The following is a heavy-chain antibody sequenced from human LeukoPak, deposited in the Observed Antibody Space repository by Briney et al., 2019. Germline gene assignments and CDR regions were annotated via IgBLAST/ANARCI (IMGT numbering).Heavy chain of an antibody. CDR2: ISVYNGNT. CDR3: ARDRGYSYGYDY. J-gene: IGHJ4*02. CDR1: GGTFSSYA. V-gene: IGHV1-18*01. D-gene: IGHD5-18*01. Sequence: ASVKVSCKASGGTFSSYAISWVRQAPGQGLEWMGWISVYNGNTNYAQKFQGRVTMTTDTSTSTAHMELRSLRSDDTAVYYCARDRGYSYGYDYWGQGTLVTVSS.